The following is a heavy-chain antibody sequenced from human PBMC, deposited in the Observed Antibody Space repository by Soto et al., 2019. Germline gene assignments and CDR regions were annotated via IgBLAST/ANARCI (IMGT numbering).Heavy chain of an antibody. Sequence: QVQLVESGGGVVQPGRSLRLSCAASGFTFSSYGMHWVRQAPGKGLEWVAVIWYDGSNKYYADSVKGRFTISRDNSKNTLYLQMTSLRAEDTAVYYCVSKFGEDEYFQHWGQGTLVTVSS. V-gene: IGHV3-33*01. CDR2: IWYDGSNK. J-gene: IGHJ1*01. D-gene: IGHD3-10*01. CDR1: GFTFSSYG. CDR3: VSKFGEDEYFQH.